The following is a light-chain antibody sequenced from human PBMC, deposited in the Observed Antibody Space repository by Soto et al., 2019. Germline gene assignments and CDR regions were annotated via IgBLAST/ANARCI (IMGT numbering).Light chain of an antibody. J-gene: IGKJ4*01. CDR3: QQRSNWPPSLT. CDR1: QSVSSY. Sequence: EIVLTQSPGTLSLSPGERATLSCRASQSVSSYLAWYQQKPGQAPRLLIYDASNRATGIPARFSGSGSGTDFTLTISSLELEDFAVYYCQQRSNWPPSLTFGGGTKVEIK. CDR2: DAS. V-gene: IGKV3-11*01.